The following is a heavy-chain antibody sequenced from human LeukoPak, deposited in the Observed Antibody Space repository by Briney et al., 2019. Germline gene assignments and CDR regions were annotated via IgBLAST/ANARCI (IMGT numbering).Heavy chain of an antibody. V-gene: IGHV3-11*01. CDR3: ARDRVGYCSSTSCYNYCYGMDV. J-gene: IGHJ6*02. Sequence: GGSLRLSCAASGFTFSDYYMSWIRQAPGKGLEWVSYISSSGSTIYYADSVKGRFTISRDNAKNSLYLQMNGLRAEDTAVYYCARDRVGYCSSTSCYNYCYGMDVWGQGTTVTVSS. CDR1: GFTFSDYY. CDR2: ISSSGSTI. D-gene: IGHD2-2*01.